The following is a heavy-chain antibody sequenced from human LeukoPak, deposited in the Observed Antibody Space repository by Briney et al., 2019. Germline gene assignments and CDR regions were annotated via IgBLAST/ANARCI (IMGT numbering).Heavy chain of an antibody. J-gene: IGHJ6*03. CDR1: GFTFSSYA. Sequence: PGGSLRLSCAASGFTFSSYAMSWVRQAPGKGLEWVSAISGSGGSTYYADSVKGRFTTSRDNSKNTLYLQMNSLRAEDTAVYYCAKDWSGYPYYYYYYMDVWGKGTTVTVSS. CDR2: ISGSGGST. CDR3: AKDWSGYPYYYYYYMDV. D-gene: IGHD3-3*01. V-gene: IGHV3-23*01.